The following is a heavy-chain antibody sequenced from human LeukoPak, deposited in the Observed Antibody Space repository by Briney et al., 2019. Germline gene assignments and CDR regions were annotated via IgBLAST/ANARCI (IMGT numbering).Heavy chain of an antibody. CDR1: GLTFNTYA. Sequence: PGGSLRLSCAASGLTFNTYAMSWVRQAPGKGLEWVSSISGSGGSTHSADSVKGRFTISREISKNTLYLLMNSLRAEDTALYYCAKSTAVGLGVIDFWGQGTLVTVSS. CDR2: ISGSGGST. CDR3: AKSTAVGLGVIDF. D-gene: IGHD6-13*01. J-gene: IGHJ4*02. V-gene: IGHV3-23*01.